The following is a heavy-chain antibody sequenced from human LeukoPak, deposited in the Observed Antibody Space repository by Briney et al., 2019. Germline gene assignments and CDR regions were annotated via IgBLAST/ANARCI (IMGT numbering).Heavy chain of an antibody. Sequence: SETLSLTCAVYGGSFSGYYWSWIRQPPGKGLEWIGEINHSGSTNYNPSLKSRVTLSVDTSKNQFSLKLSSVTAADTAVYYCARGYRIAAAGTLDYWGQGTLVTVSS. V-gene: IGHV4-34*01. CDR2: INHSGST. CDR3: ARGYRIAAAGTLDY. J-gene: IGHJ4*02. D-gene: IGHD6-13*01. CDR1: GGSFSGYY.